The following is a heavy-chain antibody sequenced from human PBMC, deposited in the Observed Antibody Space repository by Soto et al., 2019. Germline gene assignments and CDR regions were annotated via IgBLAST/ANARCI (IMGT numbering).Heavy chain of an antibody. V-gene: IGHV4-34*01. CDR2: INHSGST. D-gene: IGHD1-26*01. CDR1: GGSFSGYY. Sequence: SETLSLTCAVYGGSFSGYYWSWIRQPPGKGLEWIGEINHSGSTNYNPSLKSRVTISVDTSKNQFSLKLSSVTAADTAVYYCAREPRTSLGSYFFQGPAGNWFDPWGQGTLVTVSS. CDR3: AREPRTSLGSYFFQGPAGNWFDP. J-gene: IGHJ5*02.